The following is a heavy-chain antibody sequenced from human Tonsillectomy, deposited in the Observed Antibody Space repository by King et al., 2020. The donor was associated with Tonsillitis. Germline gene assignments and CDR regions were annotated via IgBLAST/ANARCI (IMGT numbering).Heavy chain of an antibody. CDR3: ARGPFCTGGSCSIDP. J-gene: IGHJ5*02. CDR2: IYNPGST. D-gene: IGHD2-15*01. Sequence: VQLQESGPGLVKPSETLSLTCTVSGGSINNYFWTWFRQPPGKGLEWIGYIYNPGSTNTNPSPRSRVTISIATSKSQFSLSLSSVTAADTALYFCARGPFCTGGSCSIDPWGQGTLVTVSS. CDR1: GGSINNYF. V-gene: IGHV4-59*01.